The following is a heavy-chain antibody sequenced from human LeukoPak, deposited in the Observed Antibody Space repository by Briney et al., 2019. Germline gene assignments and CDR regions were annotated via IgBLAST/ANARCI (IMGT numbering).Heavy chain of an antibody. CDR1: GITFSSYA. Sequence: GGSLRLSCAASGITFSSYAITWVRQAPGKGLEWVSTISGSTNGTYCADSVKGRFTISRDNSKNTLYLQLNSLRAEDTAVYYCANDFDYWGQGTLVTVSS. CDR3: ANDFDY. CDR2: ISGSTNGT. J-gene: IGHJ4*02. V-gene: IGHV3-23*01.